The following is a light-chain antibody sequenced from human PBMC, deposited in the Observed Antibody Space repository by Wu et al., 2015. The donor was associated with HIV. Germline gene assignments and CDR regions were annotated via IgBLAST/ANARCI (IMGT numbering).Light chain of an antibody. Sequence: DIVMTQSPGTLPVSPGERVTLSRKASQSVSSNYLAWYQHKPGQPPKLLISQASTRAADIPDRFSGTGSGTDFTLTISRLDPEDFAVYLCQQYGSSPITFGPGTRLEVK. CDR2: QAS. V-gene: IGKV3-20*01. CDR1: QSVSSNY. CDR3: QQYGSSPIT. J-gene: IGKJ5*01.